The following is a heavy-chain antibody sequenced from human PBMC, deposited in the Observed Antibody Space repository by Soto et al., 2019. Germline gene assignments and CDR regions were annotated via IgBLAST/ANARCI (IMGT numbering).Heavy chain of an antibody. Sequence: PSETLSLTCTVSGGSISSGGYYWSWIRQHPGKGLEWIGYIYYSGSTYYNPSLKSRVTISVDTSKNQFSLKLSSVTAADTAVYYCAILYTTLNAFDIWGQGATVTVSS. CDR1: GGSISSGGYY. D-gene: IGHD1-26*01. V-gene: IGHV4-31*03. CDR2: IYYSGST. J-gene: IGHJ3*02. CDR3: AILYTTLNAFDI.